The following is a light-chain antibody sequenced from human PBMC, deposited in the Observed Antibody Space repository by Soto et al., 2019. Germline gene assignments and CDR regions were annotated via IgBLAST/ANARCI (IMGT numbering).Light chain of an antibody. V-gene: IGKV1-6*01. CDR2: AAS. J-gene: IGKJ1*01. CDR3: LQDYDYPRT. Sequence: AIQVTQSPPSLSASVGDRVTITCRASQGIRNELGWYQQKPGNAPKLLIYAASSLQSGVPPRFSSSGSGTDFTLTISSLQPEDFATYYCLQDYDYPRTFGQGTKVEIK. CDR1: QGIRNE.